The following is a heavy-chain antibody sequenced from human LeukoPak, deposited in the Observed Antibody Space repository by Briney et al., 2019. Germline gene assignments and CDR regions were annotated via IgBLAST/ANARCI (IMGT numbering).Heavy chain of an antibody. J-gene: IGHJ5*02. CDR1: GGSIGSYY. CDR3: AREPNYDFWSGYVNWFDP. D-gene: IGHD3-3*01. V-gene: IGHV4-59*12. Sequence: SETLSLTCTVSGGSIGSYYWSWMRQPPGKGLEWIGYIYYSGSTNYNTPLKSRVTISVDTSKNQFSLKLSSVTAADTAVYYCAREPNYDFWSGYVNWFDPWGQGTLVTVSS. CDR2: IYYSGST.